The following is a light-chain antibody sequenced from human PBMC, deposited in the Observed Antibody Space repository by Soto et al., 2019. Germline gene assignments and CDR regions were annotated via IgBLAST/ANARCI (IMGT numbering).Light chain of an antibody. V-gene: IGKV3-11*01. J-gene: IGKJ5*01. CDR3: QQRRSWPPTIT. Sequence: EIVVTQSPSTVSLCRLEIATLSCRASQSVSTYLAWYQQRPGQAPRLLIYDASYRATDIPPRFSGSGSGTDFTLTISSLEPEDFAVYYCQQRRSWPPTITFGQGARLEIK. CDR1: QSVSTY. CDR2: DAS.